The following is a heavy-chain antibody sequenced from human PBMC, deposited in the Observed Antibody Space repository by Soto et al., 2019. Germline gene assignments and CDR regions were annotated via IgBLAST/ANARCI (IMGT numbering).Heavy chain of an antibody. CDR2: IIPIFGTA. CDR1: GGTFSSYA. J-gene: IGHJ3*02. V-gene: IGHV1-69*01. D-gene: IGHD4-17*01. CDR3: ARDTADAFDI. Sequence: SVKGSCKSSGGTFSSYAISWVRQAPGQGLEWMVGIIPIFGTANYAQKFQGRVTITADESTSTAYMELSSLRSEDTAVYYCARDTADAFDIWGQGTMVTVSS.